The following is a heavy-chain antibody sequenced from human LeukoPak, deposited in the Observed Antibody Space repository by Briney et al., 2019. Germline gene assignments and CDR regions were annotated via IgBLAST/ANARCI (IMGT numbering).Heavy chain of an antibody. J-gene: IGHJ4*02. CDR2: ISSSSSYI. D-gene: IGHD4-11*01. V-gene: IGHV3-21*01. CDR1: GFTFSSYS. Sequence: PGGSLRLSCAASGFTFSSYSMNWVRQAPGQGLEWVSSISSSSSYIYYADSLKGRFTISRDNAKKSLYLKMNSLIAEDTAVYYCANGYSKDYWGQGTLVTVSS. CDR3: ANGYSKDY.